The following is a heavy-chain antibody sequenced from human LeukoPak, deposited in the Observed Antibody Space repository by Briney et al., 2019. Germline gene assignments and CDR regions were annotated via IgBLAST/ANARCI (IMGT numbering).Heavy chain of an antibody. Sequence: SETLSLTCTVSGGSISSSSYYWSWIRQPPGKGLEWIGTISYSGNTYYNPSLKGRVTISVDTSKSQFSLKLSSVTAADAAVYYCARVKRTVAGLYYFDYWGQGTLVTVSS. V-gene: IGHV4-39*01. CDR3: ARVKRTVAGLYYFDY. J-gene: IGHJ4*02. D-gene: IGHD6-19*01. CDR1: GGSISSSSYY. CDR2: ISYSGNT.